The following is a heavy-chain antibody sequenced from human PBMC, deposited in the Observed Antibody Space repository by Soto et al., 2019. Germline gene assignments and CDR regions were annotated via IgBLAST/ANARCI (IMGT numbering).Heavy chain of an antibody. V-gene: IGHV3-23*01. CDR2: ISGSGGST. CDR1: GFTFSSYA. D-gene: IGHD5-18*01. Sequence: PVGSLRLSCAASGFTFSSYAMSWVRQAPGKGLEWVSAISGSGGSTYYADSVKGRFTISRDNSKNTLYLQMNSLRAEDTAVYYCAKGGGYSYGYGGYFDYWGQGTLVTVS. J-gene: IGHJ4*02. CDR3: AKGGGYSYGYGGYFDY.